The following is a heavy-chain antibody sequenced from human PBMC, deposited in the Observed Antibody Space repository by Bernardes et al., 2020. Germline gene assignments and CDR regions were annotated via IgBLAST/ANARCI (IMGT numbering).Heavy chain of an antibody. CDR2: ITGSGGST. Sequence: FCASGGFRFKEYDMNCVLKSPGKGLQWVAGITGSGGSTEYADAVKGRFTVSRDNSQNTLYLQRNSLGVDDTALYFCEKDANIGANGKAYYGIDVGRQGTTVTV. CDR1: GFRFKEYD. J-gene: IGHJ6*02. V-gene: IGHV3-23*01. CDR3: EKDANIGANGKAYYGIDV. D-gene: IGHD2-8*01.